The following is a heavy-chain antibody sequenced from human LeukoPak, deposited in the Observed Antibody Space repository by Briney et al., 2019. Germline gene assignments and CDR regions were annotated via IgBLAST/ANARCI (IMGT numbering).Heavy chain of an antibody. J-gene: IGHJ6*02. CDR3: ARMPVMVTFGIYYYYYYGMDV. CDR1: GYTFTSYD. D-gene: IGHD3-16*01. Sequence: GASVKVSCKASGYTFTSYDINWVRQATGQGLEWMGWMNPNSGNTGYAQKFQGRVTMTRNTSISTAYMELSSLRSEDTAVYYCARMPVMVTFGIYYYYYYGMDVWGQGTTVTVSS. CDR2: MNPNSGNT. V-gene: IGHV1-8*01.